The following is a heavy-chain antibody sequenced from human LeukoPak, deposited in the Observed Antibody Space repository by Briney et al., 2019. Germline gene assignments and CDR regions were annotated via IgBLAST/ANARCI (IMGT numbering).Heavy chain of an antibody. CDR1: GYTFTSYG. J-gene: IGHJ6*02. V-gene: IGHV1-18*01. Sequence: ASVKVSCKASGYTFTSYGISWVRQAPGQGLEWMGWINAYNGNTNNAQKLQGSVTMTTDTSTSTAYMELRSLRPDDTAVYYWARELAAAGRRGLYYYSGMDVWGQGTTVTVSS. CDR2: INAYNGNT. D-gene: IGHD6-13*01. CDR3: ARELAAAGRRGLYYYSGMDV.